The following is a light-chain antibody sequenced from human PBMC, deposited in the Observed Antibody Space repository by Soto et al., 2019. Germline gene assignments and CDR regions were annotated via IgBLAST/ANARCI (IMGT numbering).Light chain of an antibody. CDR2: RNN. V-gene: IGLV1-47*01. J-gene: IGLJ2*01. Sequence: QAVVTQPPSASGTPGQRVTISCSGTNSNIGGNYVYWYQQLPGAAPKLLIYRNNQRPSGVPDRFSGSKSGTSASLAISGLRSEDEADYYCASWDDSLTGYVVFGGGTKVTVL. CDR3: ASWDDSLTGYVV. CDR1: NSNIGGNY.